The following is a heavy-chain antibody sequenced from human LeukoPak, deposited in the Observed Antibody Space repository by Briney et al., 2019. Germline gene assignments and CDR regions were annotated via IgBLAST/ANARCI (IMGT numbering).Heavy chain of an antibody. CDR3: ARALVAVAGPYYYYYYGMDV. CDR2: IGTAGDT. V-gene: IGHV3-13*01. CDR1: GFTFSSYD. D-gene: IGHD6-19*01. J-gene: IGHJ6*02. Sequence: GGSLRLSCAASGFTFSSYDMHWVRQATGKGLEWVSAIGTAGDTYYPGSVKGRFTISRENAKNSLYLQMNSLRAGDTAVYYCARALVAVAGPYYYYYYGMDVWGQGTTVTVSS.